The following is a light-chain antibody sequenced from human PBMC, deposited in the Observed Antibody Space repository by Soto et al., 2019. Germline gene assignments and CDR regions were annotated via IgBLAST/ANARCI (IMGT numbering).Light chain of an antibody. J-gene: IGKJ4*01. CDR3: QQTSGDPPLT. CDR1: QNVRDS. CDR2: GAS. V-gene: IGKV1-39*01. Sequence: DIQMTQSPSALSASVGDTVAITCRASQNVRDSLSWYQQKPGKAPKLLIYGASTLQDGVPSRFSGGGAGTDFTLTIRNLQPEDFATYDYQQTSGDPPLTFGGGTKVEI.